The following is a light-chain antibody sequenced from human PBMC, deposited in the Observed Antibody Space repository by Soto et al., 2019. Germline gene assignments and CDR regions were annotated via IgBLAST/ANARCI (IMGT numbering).Light chain of an antibody. CDR3: SSYSSSSTLV. J-gene: IGLJ1*01. CDR1: SRDVGGYKY. V-gene: IGLV2-14*01. CDR2: EVS. Sequence: QSVPTQPAAGSGSPGQSISIACTRSSRDVGGYKYVSWYQQHPGKAPKLMIYEVSNRPSGVSNRFSGSKSGNTASLTISGLQAEDEADYYCSSYSSSSTLVFGTGTKVTV.